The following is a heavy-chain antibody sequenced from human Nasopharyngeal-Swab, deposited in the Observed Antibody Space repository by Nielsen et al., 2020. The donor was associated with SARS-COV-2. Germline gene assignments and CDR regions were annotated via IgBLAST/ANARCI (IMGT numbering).Heavy chain of an antibody. J-gene: IGHJ6*02. D-gene: IGHD2-2*01. Sequence: GESLKISCAASGFTFSGYSMNWVRQAPGKGLEWVSYISSSTSSIYYADSVKGRFTISRDNAKNSLYLQMNSLRDEDTAVYYCAREMERSVPAAIAYYYYYGMDVWGQGTTVTVSS. CDR1: GFTFSGYS. CDR3: AREMERSVPAAIAYYYYYGMDV. CDR2: ISSSTSSI. V-gene: IGHV3-48*02.